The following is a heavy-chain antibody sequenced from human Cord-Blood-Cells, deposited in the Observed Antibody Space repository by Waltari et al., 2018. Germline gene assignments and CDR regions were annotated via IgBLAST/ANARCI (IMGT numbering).Heavy chain of an antibody. Sequence: EVQLVESGGGLVQPGGSLRLSCAASGFTFGSYWMSWVPQAPGKGLEWVANIKQDGSEKYYVDSVKGRFTISRDNAKNSLYLQMNSLRAEDTAVYYCARDVDSSSWYYFDYWGQGTLVTVSS. CDR1: GFTFGSYW. CDR2: IKQDGSEK. V-gene: IGHV3-7*01. D-gene: IGHD6-13*01. CDR3: ARDVDSSSWYYFDY. J-gene: IGHJ4*02.